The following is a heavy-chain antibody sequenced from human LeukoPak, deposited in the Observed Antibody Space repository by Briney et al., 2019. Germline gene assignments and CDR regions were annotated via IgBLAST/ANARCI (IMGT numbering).Heavy chain of an antibody. V-gene: IGHV3-74*01. CDR1: RFTFSNYW. Sequence: GGSLRLSCAASRFTFSNYWMHWVRQAPGKGLVWVSRIYNDGSSTSYADSVKGRFTISRDNAKSTLYMQMNSLRAEDTAVYYCARVRGGSGSSYAADAFDIWGQGTMVTVPS. CDR2: IYNDGSST. J-gene: IGHJ3*02. CDR3: ARVRGGSGSSYAADAFDI. D-gene: IGHD1-26*01.